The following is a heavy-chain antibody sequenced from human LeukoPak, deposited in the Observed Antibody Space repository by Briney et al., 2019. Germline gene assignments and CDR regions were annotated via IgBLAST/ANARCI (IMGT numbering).Heavy chain of an antibody. CDR3: AREVGATTSLFDP. CDR2: IYYSGST. CDR1: GGSISSYY. D-gene: IGHD1-26*01. J-gene: IGHJ5*02. Sequence: NPSETLSLTCTVSGGSISSYYWSWIRQPPGKGLEWIGYIYYSGSTNYNPSLKSRVTISVDTSKNQFSLKLSSVTAADTAVYYCAREVGATTSLFDPWGQGTLVTVSS. V-gene: IGHV4-59*01.